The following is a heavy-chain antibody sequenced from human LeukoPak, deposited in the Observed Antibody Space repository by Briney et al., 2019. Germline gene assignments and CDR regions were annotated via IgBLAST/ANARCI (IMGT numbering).Heavy chain of an antibody. D-gene: IGHD1-14*01. J-gene: IGHJ5*02. CDR1: GGSISSYY. V-gene: IGHV4-59*01. Sequence: SETLSLTCTVSGGSISSYYWSWIRQPPGKGLEWIGYIYYSGSANYNPSLKSRVTISVDTSKNQFSLKLSSVTAADTAVYYCARVTGGWFDPWGQGTLVTVSS. CDR3: ARVTGGWFDP. CDR2: IYYSGSA.